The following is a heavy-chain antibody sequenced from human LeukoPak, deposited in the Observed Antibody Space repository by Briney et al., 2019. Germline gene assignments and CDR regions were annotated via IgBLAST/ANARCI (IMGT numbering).Heavy chain of an antibody. V-gene: IGHV3-23*01. J-gene: IGHJ4*02. Sequence: GGSLRLSCAASGFTFSSYAMGWVRQAPGKGLEWASAISGSGGSTYYADSVKGQFTISRDNSKNTLYLQMNSLRAEDTAVYYCGRVIAGAIDYWGQGTLVTVSS. D-gene: IGHD3-10*01. CDR1: GFTFSSYA. CDR2: ISGSGGST. CDR3: GRVIAGAIDY.